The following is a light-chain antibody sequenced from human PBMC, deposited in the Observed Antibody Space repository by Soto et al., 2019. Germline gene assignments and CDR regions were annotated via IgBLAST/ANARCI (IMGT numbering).Light chain of an antibody. Sequence: DIVMTQTPPSLSVIPGQPASISCKSSQSLLHSDGETYLHWFLQKPGQPPQLLIYGVSNRFSGVPDTFSGSGSGTDFTLKISWVETEDVGIYYCMQSIQRPLTFGGGTKVEIK. J-gene: IGKJ4*01. V-gene: IGKV2D-29*01. CDR1: QSLLHSDGETY. CDR2: GVS. CDR3: MQSIQRPLT.